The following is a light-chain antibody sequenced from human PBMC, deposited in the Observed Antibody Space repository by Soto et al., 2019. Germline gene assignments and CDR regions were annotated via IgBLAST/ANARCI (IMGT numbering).Light chain of an antibody. CDR3: MQSLYTPWT. CDR2: IGF. Sequence: IVMTQSPLSLPVTPGEPASISCRSSQSVLRSNGKNHLSWYLQKPGQSPQLLIYIGFNRASGVTDRFSVRGSGTDFTLKISRVEAEDVGVYYCMQSLYTPWTFGQGTRVEIK. V-gene: IGKV2-28*01. CDR1: QSVLRSNGKNH. J-gene: IGKJ1*01.